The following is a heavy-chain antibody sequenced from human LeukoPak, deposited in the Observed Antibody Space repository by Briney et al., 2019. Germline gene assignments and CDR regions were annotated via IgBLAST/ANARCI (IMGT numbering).Heavy chain of an antibody. J-gene: IGHJ4*02. CDR3: ARDGAGITMVRGVIRMGY. V-gene: IGHV1-2*02. CDR2: VSPKSGDT. D-gene: IGHD3-10*01. Sequence: ASVKVSCKASGYTFTAYYMHWVRQAPRQGLEWMGWVSPKSGDTNYAQTFQGRVTITRDTSISTAYMELSRLRSDDTAVYYCARDGAGITMVRGVIRMGYWGQGTLVTVSS. CDR1: GYTFTAYY.